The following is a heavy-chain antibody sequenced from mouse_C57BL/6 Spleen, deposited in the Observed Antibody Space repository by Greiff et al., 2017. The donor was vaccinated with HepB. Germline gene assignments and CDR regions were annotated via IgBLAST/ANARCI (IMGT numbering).Heavy chain of an antibody. CDR2: IYPGSGST. CDR1: GYTFTSYW. D-gene: IGHD6-2*01. J-gene: IGHJ4*01. V-gene: IGHV1-55*01. CDR3: ARSSPFYYAMDY. Sequence: QVQLQQPGAELVKPGASVKMSCKASGYTFTSYWITWVKQRPGQGLEWIGDIYPGSGSTNYNEKFKSKATLTVDTSSSTAYLQLSSLTSEDSAVYYCARSSPFYYAMDYWGQGTSVTVSS.